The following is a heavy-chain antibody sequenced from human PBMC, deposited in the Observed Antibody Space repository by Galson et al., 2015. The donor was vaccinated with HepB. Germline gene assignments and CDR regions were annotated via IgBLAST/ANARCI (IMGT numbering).Heavy chain of an antibody. D-gene: IGHD3-22*01. CDR1: GFTFSSYS. Sequence: SLRLSCAASGFTFSSYSMNWVRQAPGKGLEWVSYISSSSSTIYYADSVKGRFTISRDNAKNSLYLQMNSLRAEDTAVYYCARGFAAIVDAFDIWGQGTMVTVSS. CDR3: ARGFAAIVDAFDI. CDR2: ISSSSSTI. J-gene: IGHJ3*02. V-gene: IGHV3-48*01.